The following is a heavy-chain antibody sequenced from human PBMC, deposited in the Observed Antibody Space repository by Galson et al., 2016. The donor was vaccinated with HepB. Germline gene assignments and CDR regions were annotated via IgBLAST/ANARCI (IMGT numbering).Heavy chain of an antibody. CDR2: TYFRSKWYN. D-gene: IGHD6-6*01. V-gene: IGHV6-1*01. J-gene: IGHJ4*02. Sequence: CAISGDSVSSNTAAWNWIRQSPSRGLEWLGRTYFRSKWYNDYTTSVKSRIIISPDTSKNQFSLQLNSATPEDTAVYYCARDVGSTLAARSFDYWGQGTLVTVSS. CDR1: GDSVSSNTAA. CDR3: ARDVGSTLAARSFDY.